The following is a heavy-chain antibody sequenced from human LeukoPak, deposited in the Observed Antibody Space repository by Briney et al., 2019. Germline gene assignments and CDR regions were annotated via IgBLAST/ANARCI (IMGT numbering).Heavy chain of an antibody. Sequence: GGSLRLSCAASGFTFSTSGMHWVRQTPGQGLEWVAFVRFDETFKYYADSVKGRFTISRDNSRNTVFLQMNSLRLEDKAVYYCARFATTLTSGWGQGTLVIVSS. D-gene: IGHD4-17*01. V-gene: IGHV3-30*02. CDR3: ARFATTLTSG. CDR1: GFTFSTSG. J-gene: IGHJ4*02. CDR2: VRFDETFK.